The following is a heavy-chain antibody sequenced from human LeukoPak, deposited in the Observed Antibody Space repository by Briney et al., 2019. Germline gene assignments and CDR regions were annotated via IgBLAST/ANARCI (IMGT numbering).Heavy chain of an antibody. D-gene: IGHD3/OR15-3a*01. CDR1: GFIFSDYG. V-gene: IGHV3-23*01. CDR2: ISGGGGNI. Sequence: GGSLRLSCTASGFIFSDYGMSWVRQAPGKGLEWVCSISGGGGNIYNVDSAKGGVTVSRDNHKTSLSQQMNSVRAGDTAVYYCVKEDQFWTGYHLVYWGQGTLVTVSS. CDR3: VKEDQFWTGYHLVY. J-gene: IGHJ4*02.